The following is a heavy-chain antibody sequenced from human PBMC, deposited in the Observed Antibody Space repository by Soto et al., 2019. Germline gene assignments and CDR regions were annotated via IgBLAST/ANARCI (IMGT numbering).Heavy chain of an antibody. CDR1: GFTFSNYA. CDR2: ISGSGDNT. V-gene: IGHV3-23*01. J-gene: IGHJ4*02. Sequence: EVQLLESGGGLVQPGGSLRLSCAASGFTFSNYAMTWVRQAPGKGLEWVSTISGSGDNTYYADSVRGRFTISRDNSKNTLYLQMNSLRADDTAVYYCAKRPFAARHTDYWGQGNLVTVSS. CDR3: AKRPFAARHTDY. D-gene: IGHD6-6*01.